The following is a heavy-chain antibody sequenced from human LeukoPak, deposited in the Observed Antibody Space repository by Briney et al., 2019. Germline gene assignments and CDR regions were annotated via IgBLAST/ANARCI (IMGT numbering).Heavy chain of an antibody. Sequence: PSETLSLTCTVSGGSISSYYWSWIRQPPGKGLEWIGYIYYSGSTNYNPSLKSRVTISVDTSKNQFSLKLSSVTAADTAVYYCARVSPLYYMEVWGKGTTVTISS. J-gene: IGHJ6*03. CDR3: ARVSPLYYMEV. CDR2: IYYSGST. CDR1: GGSISSYY. D-gene: IGHD3-22*01. V-gene: IGHV4-59*01.